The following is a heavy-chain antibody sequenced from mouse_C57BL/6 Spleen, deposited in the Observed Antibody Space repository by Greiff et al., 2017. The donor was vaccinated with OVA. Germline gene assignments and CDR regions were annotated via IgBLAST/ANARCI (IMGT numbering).Heavy chain of an antibody. CDR1: GFTFTDYY. Sequence: VQLQQSGAELVKPGASVKLSCTASGFTFTDYYMHWVKQRPEQGLEWIGRIDPEDGDTKYAPKFQGKATITADTSSNTAYLQLSSLTSEDTAVYYCARDYGNYVDYYAMDYWGQGTSVTVSS. J-gene: IGHJ4*01. D-gene: IGHD2-1*01. CDR2: IDPEDGDT. CDR3: ARDYGNYVDYYAMDY. V-gene: IGHV14-2*01.